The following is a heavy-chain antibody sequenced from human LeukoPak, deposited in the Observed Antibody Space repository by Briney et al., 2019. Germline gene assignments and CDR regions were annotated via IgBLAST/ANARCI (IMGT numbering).Heavy chain of an antibody. J-gene: IGHJ4*02. CDR2: IIPIFGTA. Sequence: WASVKVSCKASGGTFSSYAISWVRQAPGQGLEWMGGIIPIFGTANYAQKFQGRVTITADESTSTAYMELSSLRSDDTAVYYCARDGRRSLDYWGQGTLVTVSS. V-gene: IGHV1-69*13. CDR1: GGTFSSYA. CDR3: ARDGRRSLDY.